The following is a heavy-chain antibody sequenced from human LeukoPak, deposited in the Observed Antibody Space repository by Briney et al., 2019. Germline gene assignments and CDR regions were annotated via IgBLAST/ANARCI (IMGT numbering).Heavy chain of an antibody. CDR3: ARDRRRELLHAFDI. CDR1: GGTISRYF. CDR2: SDYSGST. V-gene: IGHV4-59*01. J-gene: IGHJ3*02. Sequence: SETLSLTCTVSGGTISRYFWSWIRQPPGKGLEWIAYSDYSGSTNYNPSLKRPLTISLDASKNQFSLKLSSVTAADTAVYYCARDRRRELLHAFDIWGQGTMVTVSS. D-gene: IGHD1-26*01.